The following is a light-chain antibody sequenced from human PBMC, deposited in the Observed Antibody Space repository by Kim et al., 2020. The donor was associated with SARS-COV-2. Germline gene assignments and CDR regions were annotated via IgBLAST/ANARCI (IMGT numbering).Light chain of an antibody. J-gene: IGLJ1*01. V-gene: IGLV1-51*01. Sequence: QSVLTQPPSVSAAPGQKVTISCSGSSSNIRNNYVSWYQQLPGTAPKLLIYDNGKRPSGIPDRFSGSKSGTSATLGITGLQTGDEADYYCGTWDSSLSIYVFGTGTKVTVL. CDR3: GTWDSSLSIYV. CDR2: DNG. CDR1: SSNIRNNY.